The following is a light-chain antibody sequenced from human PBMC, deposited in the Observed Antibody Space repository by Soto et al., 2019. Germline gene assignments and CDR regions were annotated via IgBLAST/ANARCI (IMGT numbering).Light chain of an antibody. CDR2: EVS. CDR3: NSHTSGDFRV. J-gene: IGLJ1*01. CDR1: SSDVGGYKY. Sequence: QSALTQPPSASGSPGQSVTISCTGTSSDVGGYKYVSWYQQHPGKAPKLMIFEVSRRPSGVPDRFSGSKSGNTASLTVSGLQAEDEADYYCNSHTSGDFRVFGTGTKLTVL. V-gene: IGLV2-8*01.